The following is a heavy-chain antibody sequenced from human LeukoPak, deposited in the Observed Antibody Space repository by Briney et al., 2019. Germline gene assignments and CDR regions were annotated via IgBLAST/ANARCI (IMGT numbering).Heavy chain of an antibody. CDR2: IYYSGST. CDR3: ARGEGNHYYYGMDV. J-gene: IGHJ6*01. D-gene: IGHD1-26*01. V-gene: IGHV4-59*01. CDR1: GGSISSYY. Sequence: SETLSLTCTVSGGSISSYYWSWIRQPPGKGLEWIGYIYYSGSTNYNPSLKSRVTISVDTSKNQFSLKLSSVTAADTAVYYCARGEGNHYYYGMDVWGKGPRSPSPQ.